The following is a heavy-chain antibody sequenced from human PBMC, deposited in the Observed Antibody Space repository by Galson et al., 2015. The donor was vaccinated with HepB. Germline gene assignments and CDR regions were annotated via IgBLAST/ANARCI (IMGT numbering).Heavy chain of an antibody. D-gene: IGHD6-13*01. Sequence: ETLSLTCAVYGGSFSGYYWSWIRQPPGKGLEWIGEINHSGSTNYNPSLKSRVTISVDTSKNQFSLKLSSVTAADTAVYYCARAREIAAVSKGRLRYYGMDVWGQGTTVTVSS. CDR2: INHSGST. CDR1: GGSFSGYY. CDR3: ARAREIAAVSKGRLRYYGMDV. V-gene: IGHV4-34*01. J-gene: IGHJ6*02.